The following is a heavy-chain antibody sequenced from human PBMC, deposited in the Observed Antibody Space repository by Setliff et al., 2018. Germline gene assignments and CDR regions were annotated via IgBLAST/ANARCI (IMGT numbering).Heavy chain of an antibody. CDR3: AKGLKSSGPDWYFDY. Sequence: PGGSLRLSCAASGFTVSANDMSWVRQAPGKGLEWISLLYDDGSKFYADSVKGRFTISRDNSKNMLYLQMSSLRPEDSAVYYCAKGLKSSGPDWYFDYWGPGTLVTVSS. J-gene: IGHJ4*02. V-gene: IGHV3-53*01. D-gene: IGHD3-22*01. CDR1: GFTVSAND. CDR2: LYDDGSK.